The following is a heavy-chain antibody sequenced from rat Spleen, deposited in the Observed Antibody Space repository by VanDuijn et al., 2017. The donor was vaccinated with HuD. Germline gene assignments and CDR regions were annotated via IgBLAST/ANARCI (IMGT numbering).Heavy chain of an antibody. V-gene: IGHV5S13*01. Sequence: EVQLVESGGGLVQPGRSLKLSCSASGFTLSNYGMAWVRQAPTKGLEWVASISSDGGSTYYRDSVKGRFTISRDNAKNTQYLQMDSLRSEDTATYYCARQDYTTNYYYYFDYWGQGVMVTVSS. CDR1: GFTLSNYG. J-gene: IGHJ2*01. CDR3: ARQDYTTNYYYYFDY. D-gene: IGHD1-6*01. CDR2: ISSDGGST.